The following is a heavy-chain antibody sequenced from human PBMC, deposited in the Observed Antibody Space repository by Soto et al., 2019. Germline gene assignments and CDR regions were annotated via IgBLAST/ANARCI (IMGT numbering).Heavy chain of an antibody. D-gene: IGHD1-26*01. V-gene: IGHV4-38-2*01. Sequence: PETLCLTCAVSGYSISIGYYWGWLRQPPGTGLEWIGSVFHSGTTYSNPSLRSRVTISVDTSRNQFSLHLSSVTAADTAVYYCVRYSLFFGRSNGMDFWGQRTTVTVSS. CDR2: VFHSGTT. CDR1: GYSISIGYY. J-gene: IGHJ6*02. CDR3: VRYSLFFGRSNGMDF.